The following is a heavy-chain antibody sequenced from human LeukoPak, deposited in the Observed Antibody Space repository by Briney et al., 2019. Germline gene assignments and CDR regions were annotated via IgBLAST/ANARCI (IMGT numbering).Heavy chain of an antibody. CDR1: GYTFTIYY. J-gene: IGHJ4*02. CDR3: ARGGRGEYDSSGYSTPLGY. CDR2: INPSGGST. Sequence: VASVKVSFKASGYTFTIYYMHWVRQAPGQGGEGMGIINPSGGSTSYPQTFHGPVTMTRDTSTSTVYMELSSLRSEDTAVYYCARGGRGEYDSSGYSTPLGYWGQGTLVTVSS. D-gene: IGHD3-22*01. V-gene: IGHV1-46*01.